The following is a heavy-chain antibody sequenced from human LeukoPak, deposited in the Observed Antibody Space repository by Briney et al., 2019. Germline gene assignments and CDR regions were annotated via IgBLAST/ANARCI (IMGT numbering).Heavy chain of an antibody. CDR3: ASWSKSGSSDY. J-gene: IGHJ4*02. V-gene: IGHV4-39*07. CDR1: GGSISSSSYY. Sequence: SETLSLTCTVSGGSISSSSYYWGWIRQPPGKGLEWIGSIYYSGSTYYNPSLKSRVTISVDTSKNQFSLKLSSVTAADTAVYYCASWSKSGSSDYWGQGTLVTVSS. CDR2: IYYSGST. D-gene: IGHD1-26*01.